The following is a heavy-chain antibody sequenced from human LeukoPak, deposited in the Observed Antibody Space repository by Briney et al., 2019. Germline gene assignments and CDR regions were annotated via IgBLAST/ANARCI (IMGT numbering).Heavy chain of an antibody. D-gene: IGHD1-26*01. CDR3: AKAGELLRSAFDI. V-gene: IGHV3-21*04. CDR2: ISSSSSYI. J-gene: IGHJ3*02. Sequence: PGGSLRLSCAASGFTFSSYSMNWVRQAPGKGLEWVSSISSSSSYIYYADSVKGRFTISRDNSKNTLYLQMNSLRAEDTAVYYCAKAGELLRSAFDIWGQGTMVTVSS. CDR1: GFTFSSYS.